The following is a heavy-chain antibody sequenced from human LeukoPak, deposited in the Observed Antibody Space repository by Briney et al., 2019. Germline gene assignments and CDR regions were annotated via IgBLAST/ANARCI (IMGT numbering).Heavy chain of an antibody. CDR3: TRQPLSVVAPYMDV. V-gene: IGHV3-73*01. Sequence: GGSLRLSCAASGFAFSGSAMHWVRQASGKGLEWVGRIRSKANSYATAYAASVKGRFTISRDDSKNTAYLQMNSLKTEDTAVYYCTRQPLSVVAPYMDVWGKGTTVTVSS. CDR1: GFAFSGSA. CDR2: IRSKANSYAT. D-gene: IGHD2-15*01. J-gene: IGHJ6*03.